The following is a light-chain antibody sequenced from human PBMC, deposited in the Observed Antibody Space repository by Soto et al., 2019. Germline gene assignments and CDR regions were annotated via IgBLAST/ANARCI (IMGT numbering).Light chain of an antibody. V-gene: IGLV1-44*01. CDR3: AAWDDSLNSVI. CDR2: TXX. Sequence: QSVLTQPPSASGTPGQSVSISCSGSRSNIGTNPVNWYQQLPGTAPKLLFYTXXXXXXXXXXXXXXSKSGTSASLAIRGLXXEDEXXXYCAAWDDSLNSVIFGGGTKVTVL. J-gene: IGLJ2*01. CDR1: RSNIGTNP.